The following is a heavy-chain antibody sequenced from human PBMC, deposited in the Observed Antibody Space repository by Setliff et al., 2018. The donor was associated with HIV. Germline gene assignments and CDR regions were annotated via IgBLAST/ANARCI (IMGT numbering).Heavy chain of an antibody. J-gene: IGHJ3*01. Sequence: LRLSCATSGFTFNYYSLNWVRQAPGKGLEWVSFISNSGDYIHYADSVRGRFTISRDNTKRSVYLEMNRMTVEDTAVYYCARGFIDKSFDAFDVWGPGTMVTVSS. CDR2: ISNSGDYI. CDR1: GFTFNYYS. V-gene: IGHV3-21*01. CDR3: ARGFIDKSFDAFDV. D-gene: IGHD3-9*01.